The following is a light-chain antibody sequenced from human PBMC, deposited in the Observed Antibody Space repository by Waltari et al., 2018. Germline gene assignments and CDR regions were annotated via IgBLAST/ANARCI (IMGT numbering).Light chain of an antibody. CDR2: GAS. CDR1: QSVSRS. CDR3: QHYLRLPVT. J-gene: IGKJ1*01. Sequence: EIVLTQSPGTLSFPLGERAPVSCRASQSVSRSLAWYQQKPGKAPSLLIYGASTRDNGIPARFSGSGSGTDFSLTISRLEPEDFAVYYCQHYLRLPVTFGQGTTVEI. V-gene: IGKV3-20*01.